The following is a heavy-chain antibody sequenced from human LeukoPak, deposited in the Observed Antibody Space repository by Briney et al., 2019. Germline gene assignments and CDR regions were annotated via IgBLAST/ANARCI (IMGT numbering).Heavy chain of an antibody. J-gene: IGHJ4*02. CDR1: GSSSSSLA. D-gene: IGHD1-26*01. CDR3: AKGLVGAKQYYFDY. Sequence: GQSLRPSWPAAGSSSSSLAMSCVSPAPENGLEWVSATRGSGGSTYYADSVKGRFTISRDNSKNTLYLQMNSLRAEDTAVYYCAKGLVGAKQYYFDYWGQGTLVTVSS. V-gene: IGHV3-23*01. CDR2: TRGSGGST.